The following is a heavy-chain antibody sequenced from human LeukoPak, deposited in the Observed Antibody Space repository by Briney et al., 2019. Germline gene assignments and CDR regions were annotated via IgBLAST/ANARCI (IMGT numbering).Heavy chain of an antibody. V-gene: IGHV1-69*01. Sequence: SVKVSCKASGGTFSSYAISWVRQAPGQGLEWMGGIIPIFGTANHAQKFQGRVTITADESTSTAYMEPSSLRSEDTAVYYCARGNITMISGLEHWFDPWGQGTLVTVSS. CDR2: IIPIFGTA. CDR1: GGTFSSYA. J-gene: IGHJ5*02. CDR3: ARGNITMISGLEHWFDP. D-gene: IGHD3-22*01.